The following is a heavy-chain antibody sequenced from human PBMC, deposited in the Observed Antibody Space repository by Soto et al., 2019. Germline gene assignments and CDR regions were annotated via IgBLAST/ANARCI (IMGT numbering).Heavy chain of an antibody. J-gene: IGHJ4*02. D-gene: IGHD5-18*01. CDR3: AKDIGYSYGSECIDY. Sequence: GGSLRLSCAASGFTFSSHAMSWVRQAPGKGLEWVSGISGGGDSSYYADSVKGRFTISRDNSKNKLYLQTNSLRAEDTGIYYCAKDIGYSYGSECIDYWGQGTLVTVSS. CDR2: ISGGGDSS. CDR1: GFTFSSHA. V-gene: IGHV3-23*01.